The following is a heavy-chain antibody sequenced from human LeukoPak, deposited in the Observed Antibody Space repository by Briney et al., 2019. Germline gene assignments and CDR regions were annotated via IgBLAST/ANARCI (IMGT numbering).Heavy chain of an antibody. CDR2: IIPIFGTA. J-gene: IGHJ5*02. Sequence: GASVTVSCKASGCTFSSYAISWVRQAPGQGLEWMGGIIPIFGTANYAQKFQGRVTITADESTSTAYMELSSLRSEDTAVYYCARGTTVTNWFDPWGQGTLVTVSS. CDR1: GCTFSSYA. V-gene: IGHV1-69*13. D-gene: IGHD4-11*01. CDR3: ARGTTVTNWFDP.